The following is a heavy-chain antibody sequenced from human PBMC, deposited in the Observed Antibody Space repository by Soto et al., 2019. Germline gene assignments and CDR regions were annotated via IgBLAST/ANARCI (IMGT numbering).Heavy chain of an antibody. D-gene: IGHD3-22*01. CDR1: DYGFPSHR. Sequence: AAVKVCCEASDYGFPSHRNRCVGLAPRQTHEWIRWIRAYNGNTNYAQKLQGRVTMTTATSTSTAYMELRSLTYADTAVYSCATTRIPPYDSFDPWGQGTQVGVSS. CDR2: IRAYNGNT. V-gene: IGHV1-18*01. CDR3: ATTRIPPYDSFDP. J-gene: IGHJ5*02.